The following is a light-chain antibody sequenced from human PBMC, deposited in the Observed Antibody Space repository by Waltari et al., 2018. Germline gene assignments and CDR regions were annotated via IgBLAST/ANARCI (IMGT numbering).Light chain of an antibody. CDR1: QSVSNF. CDR3: QQRTNWPLT. CDR2: DAS. J-gene: IGKJ4*01. Sequence: EIVLTQSPATLSLSPGERATLSCRASQSVSNFLAWDQQKPGQAPRLLIYDASRRAAGIPARFSGSGSGTDFTLTISRLEPEDFAVFYCQQRTNWPLTFGGGTKLEVK. V-gene: IGKV3-11*01.